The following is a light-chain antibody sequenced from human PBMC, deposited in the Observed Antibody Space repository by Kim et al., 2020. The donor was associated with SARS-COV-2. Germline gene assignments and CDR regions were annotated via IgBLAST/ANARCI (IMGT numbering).Light chain of an antibody. V-gene: IGKV1-39*01. CDR3: QQSHSTPYT. CDR2: AAS. CDR1: QPISTF. J-gene: IGKJ2*01. Sequence: SGSIGDRVTITCRASQPISTFLNWYQQKPGKAPKLLISAASSLASGVPSRFSGSGSGTDFTLTVSSLQPADLATYYCQQSHSTPYTFGQGTKLEI.